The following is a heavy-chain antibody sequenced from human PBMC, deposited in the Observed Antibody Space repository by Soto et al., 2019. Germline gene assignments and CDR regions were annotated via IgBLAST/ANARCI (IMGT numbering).Heavy chain of an antibody. CDR3: ARLYPPLRGSSWLDY. D-gene: IGHD6-13*01. CDR2: TIQSGST. CDR1: GGSFSGYY. V-gene: IGHV4-34*12. Sequence: SETLSLTCAVYGGSFSGYYWTWIRQPSGMGLEWIGETIQSGSTNYNPSLKSRFTISVDTSKNQFSLRLTSVTAADTAVYYCARLYPPLRGSSWLDYWGQGTLVT. J-gene: IGHJ4*02.